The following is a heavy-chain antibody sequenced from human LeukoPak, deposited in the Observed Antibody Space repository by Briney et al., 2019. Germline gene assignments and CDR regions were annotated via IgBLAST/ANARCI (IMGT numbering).Heavy chain of an antibody. V-gene: IGHV1-69*05. D-gene: IGHD1-26*01. Sequence: ASVKVSCKASGCTFISYAISWVRQAPGQGLEWMGRIIPIFGTANYAQKFQGRVTITTDESTSTAYMELSSLRSEDTAVYYCARDMGAMPVDYWGQGTLVTVSS. CDR2: IIPIFGTA. CDR3: ARDMGAMPVDY. J-gene: IGHJ4*02. CDR1: GCTFISYA.